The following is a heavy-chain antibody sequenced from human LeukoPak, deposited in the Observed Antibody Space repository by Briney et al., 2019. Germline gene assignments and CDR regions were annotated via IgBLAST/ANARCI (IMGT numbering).Heavy chain of an antibody. CDR3: AKSPPYSSSWYIDY. D-gene: IGHD6-13*01. Sequence: PGGSLRLSCAASGFTFRSDAMSSVPQAPGQGLEWVSTISGTGGSTYYADSVKGRFTISRDNSNNALYLQMNSLRTEDTAVYYSAKSPPYSSSWYIDYWGQGTLVTVSS. J-gene: IGHJ4*02. V-gene: IGHV3-23*01. CDR1: GFTFRSDA. CDR2: ISGTGGST.